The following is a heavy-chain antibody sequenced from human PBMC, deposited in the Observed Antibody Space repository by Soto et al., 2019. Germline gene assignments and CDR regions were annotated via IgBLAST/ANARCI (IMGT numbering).Heavy chain of an antibody. CDR3: ARHGGSGVDY. J-gene: IGHJ4*02. Sequence: QLQLQESGPGLVKPSETLSLTCTVSGGSISRSDYYWGWIRQPPGKGLEWIGSIYYSGSTYYNPSLNSRFTVSVDTSQNQFSLKLSSVTAADTALYFCARHGGSGVDYWGQGTLVTVSS. CDR1: GGSISRSDYY. D-gene: IGHD6-19*01. V-gene: IGHV4-39*01. CDR2: IYYSGST.